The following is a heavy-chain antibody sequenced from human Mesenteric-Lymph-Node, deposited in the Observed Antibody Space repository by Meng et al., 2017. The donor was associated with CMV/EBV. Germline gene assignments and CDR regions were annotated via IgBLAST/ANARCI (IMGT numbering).Heavy chain of an antibody. CDR2: INPNTGNT. CDR3: ARDWARTIVGLTAGL. J-gene: IGHJ4*02. CDR1: GYTFSDYY. Sequence: QVQLVQSGTEVKKPGASVRVSCKASGYTFSDYYIYWVRQAPGQGLEWMGRINPNTGNTNYAEKFQGRVTMTRDTSISTVYMELSSLRSDDTAVYYCARDWARTIVGLTAGLWGQGTLVTVSS. V-gene: IGHV1-2*06. D-gene: IGHD1-26*01.